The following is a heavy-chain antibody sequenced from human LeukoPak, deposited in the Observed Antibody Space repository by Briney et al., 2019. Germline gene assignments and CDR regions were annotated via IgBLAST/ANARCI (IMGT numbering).Heavy chain of an antibody. CDR1: GGSFSGYY. D-gene: IGHD3-22*01. CDR3: ARRSVGSFSDSSGHTYGHPSNFDY. CDR2: INHSGNT. V-gene: IGHV4-34*01. J-gene: IGHJ4*02. Sequence: PSETLSLTCNVYGGSFSGYYWSWLRQSPSKGLKWIGEINHSGNTNYNPSLKSRVALSVDTSKNQFSLKLSSVTATDTAVYYCARRSVGSFSDSSGHTYGHPSNFDYWGQGTLVTVSS.